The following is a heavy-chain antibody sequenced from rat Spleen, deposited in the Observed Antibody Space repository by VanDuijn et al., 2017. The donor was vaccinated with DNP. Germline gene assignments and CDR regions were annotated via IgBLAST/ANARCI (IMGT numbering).Heavy chain of an antibody. CDR1: GFTFSDYN. CDR3: TAELGGY. Sequence: EVQLVESGGGLVQPGRSLKLSCAASGFTFSDYNMAWVRQAPKKGLEWVATISYDGSSGDYRDSVKGRFAISRDDAKSTLYLQMDSLRSEDTATYYCTAELGGYWGQGVMVAVSS. J-gene: IGHJ2*01. CDR2: ISYDGSSG. D-gene: IGHD5-1*01. V-gene: IGHV5-7*01.